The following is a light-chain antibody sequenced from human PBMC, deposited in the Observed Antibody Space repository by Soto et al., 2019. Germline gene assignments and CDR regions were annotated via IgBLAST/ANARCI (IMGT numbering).Light chain of an antibody. J-gene: IGKJ5*01. CDR2: NAS. CDR3: QRYGGSPIT. V-gene: IGKV3-20*01. CDR1: QSVGSNY. Sequence: EIVLTQSPATLSLSPGERATLSCRASQSVGSNYLAWYQQKPGQAPRLLIYNASSRDTGIPDRLSGGGSGTDFTLTISRLEPEDFAVYYCQRYGGSPITFGQGTRLENK.